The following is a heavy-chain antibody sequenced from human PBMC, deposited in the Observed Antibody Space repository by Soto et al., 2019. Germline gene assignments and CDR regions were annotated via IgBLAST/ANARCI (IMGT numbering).Heavy chain of an antibody. V-gene: IGHV4-4*02. D-gene: IGHD3-22*01. CDR3: ASAAYYDSSGYPNYYFDY. Sequence: QVQLQESGPGLVKPSGTLSLTCAVSGGSISSSNWWSWVRQPPGKGLEWIGEIYHSGSTNYNPSLKSGVPIPVDKSKNQFPLKLSSVTAADTAVYYCASAAYYDSSGYPNYYFDYWGQGTLVTVSS. CDR1: GGSISSSNW. J-gene: IGHJ4*02. CDR2: IYHSGST.